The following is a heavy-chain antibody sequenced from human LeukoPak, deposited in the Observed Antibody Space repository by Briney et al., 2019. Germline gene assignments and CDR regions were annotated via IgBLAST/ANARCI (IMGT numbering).Heavy chain of an antibody. V-gene: IGHV4-39*07. D-gene: IGHD1-26*01. CDR3: ARATRIVGAPYFDY. Sequence: SETLSLTCTVSGGSISSSSYYWGWIRQPPGKGLEWIGSIYYSGSTNYNPSLKSRVAISVDTSKNQFSLKLSSVTAADTAVYYCARATRIVGAPYFDYWGQGTLVTVSS. CDR1: GGSISSSSYY. CDR2: IYYSGST. J-gene: IGHJ4*02.